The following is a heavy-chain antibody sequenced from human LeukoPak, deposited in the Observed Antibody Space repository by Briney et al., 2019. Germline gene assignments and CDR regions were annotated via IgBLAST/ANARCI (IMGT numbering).Heavy chain of an antibody. V-gene: IGHV4-61*05. CDR3: ARGTAVTAISVFDY. J-gene: IGHJ4*02. CDR2: IYYSGST. Sequence: PSETLSLTCTVSGGSISGSSYYWGWIRQPPGKGLEWIGYIYYSGSTNYNPSLKSRVTISVDTSKNQFSLKLSSVTAADTAVYYCARGTAVTAISVFDYWGQGTLVTVSS. CDR1: GGSISGSSYY. D-gene: IGHD2-21*02.